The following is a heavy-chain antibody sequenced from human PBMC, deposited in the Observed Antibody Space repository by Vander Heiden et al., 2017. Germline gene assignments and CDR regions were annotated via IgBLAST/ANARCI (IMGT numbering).Heavy chain of an antibody. CDR3: ARTMTTVTTGSLDGMDV. CDR2: IYPGDSDT. V-gene: IGHV5-51*01. CDR1: SFTSYW. J-gene: IGHJ6*02. D-gene: IGHD4-4*01. Sequence: SFTSYWIGWVRQMPGKGLEWMGIIYPGDSDTRYSPSFQGQVTISADKSISTAYLQWSSLKASDTAMYYCARTMTTVTTGSLDGMDVWGQGTTVTVSS.